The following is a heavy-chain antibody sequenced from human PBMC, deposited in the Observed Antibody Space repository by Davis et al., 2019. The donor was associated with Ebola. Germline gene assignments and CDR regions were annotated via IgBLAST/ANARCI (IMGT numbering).Heavy chain of an antibody. Sequence: AASVKVSCKASGYTFTSYYMHWVRQAPGQGLEWMGWINPNSGGTNYAQKFQGWVTMTRDTSISTAYMELSRLRSDDTAVYYCARDRYSSGGMDVWGQGTTVTVSS. CDR1: GYTFTSYY. D-gene: IGHD6-25*01. CDR3: ARDRYSSGGMDV. J-gene: IGHJ6*02. V-gene: IGHV1-2*04. CDR2: INPNSGGT.